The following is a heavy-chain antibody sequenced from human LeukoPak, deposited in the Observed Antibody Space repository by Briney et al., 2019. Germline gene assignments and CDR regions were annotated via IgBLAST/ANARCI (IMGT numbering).Heavy chain of an antibody. CDR2: ISNDGTTT. CDR1: GFTFSTYR. J-gene: IGHJ4*02. D-gene: IGHD3-10*01. Sequence: GGSLRLSCAASGFTFSTYRMHWVRQAPGKGLVWVSLISNDGTTTNYADSVKGRFTISRDNAKNTLYLQMNSLRAEDSAVYYCTRDYHGLGYWGQGTLVTVSS. V-gene: IGHV3-74*01. CDR3: TRDYHGLGY.